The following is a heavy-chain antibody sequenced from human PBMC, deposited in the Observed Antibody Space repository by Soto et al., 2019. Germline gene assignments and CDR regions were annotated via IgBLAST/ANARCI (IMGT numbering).Heavy chain of an antibody. Sequence: QVRLQESGPGLVRPSETLSLTCTASGVSISSAGYYWSWIRHHPGKGLEWIGTTFCSASTYYNPSLKSATSISVDTSKNQFARNLGAVTAADTAVYYCASPSMLRGVIAFDQWGPGIHVTVSS. D-gene: IGHD3-10*01. CDR1: GVSISSAGYY. V-gene: IGHV4-31*01. J-gene: IGHJ4*02. CDR2: TFCSAST. CDR3: ASPSMLRGVIAFDQ.